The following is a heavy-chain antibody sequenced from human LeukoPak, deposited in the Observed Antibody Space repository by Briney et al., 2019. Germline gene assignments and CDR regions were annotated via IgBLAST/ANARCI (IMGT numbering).Heavy chain of an antibody. CDR2: ISGSGGST. Sequence: GGSLRLFCAASGFTFSSYAMSWVRQAPGKGLEWVSAISGSGGSTYYADSVKGRFTISRDNSKNTLYLQMNSLRAEDAAMYYCTRAEEQRPIDHWGQGTLVTVSS. CDR3: TRAEEQRPIDH. V-gene: IGHV3-23*01. D-gene: IGHD6-25*01. CDR1: GFTFSSYA. J-gene: IGHJ4*02.